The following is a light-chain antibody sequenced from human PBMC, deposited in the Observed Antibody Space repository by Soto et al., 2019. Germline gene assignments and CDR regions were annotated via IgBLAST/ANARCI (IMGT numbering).Light chain of an antibody. CDR3: SSYTSSSTLNWV. Sequence: QSALTQPASVSGSPGQSITISCTGTSSDVGGYNYVSWYQQHPGKAPKLMIYEVSNRPSGVSNRFSGSKSGNTASLTISGLQAVDEADYYCSSYTSSSTLNWVFGVGTQLTVL. CDR1: SSDVGGYNY. CDR2: EVS. V-gene: IGLV2-14*01. J-gene: IGLJ3*02.